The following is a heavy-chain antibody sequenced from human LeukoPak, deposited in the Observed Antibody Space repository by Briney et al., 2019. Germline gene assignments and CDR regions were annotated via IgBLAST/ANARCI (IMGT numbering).Heavy chain of an antibody. J-gene: IGHJ5*02. V-gene: IGHV4-39*07. Sequence: SETLSLTCTVSGTSLSSSAYYWNWIRQPPGKRLEWIGSIYSSGRTYYNPSLQRRVSLSVDTSKNQFSLNLASVTAADTAVYYCARDRGPFISPNWFDPWGQGSLVYVSS. D-gene: IGHD3-10*01. CDR2: IYSSGRT. CDR3: ARDRGPFISPNWFDP. CDR1: GTSLSSSAYY.